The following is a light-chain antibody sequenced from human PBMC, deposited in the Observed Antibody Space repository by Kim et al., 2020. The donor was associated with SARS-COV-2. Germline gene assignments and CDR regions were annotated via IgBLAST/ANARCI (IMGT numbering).Light chain of an antibody. J-gene: IGLJ2*01. CDR3: QVWDNSLWV. Sequence: SEAPGETAPISCTGDYLQCKYGCWYQRTAGHSPVLVLYHDNKRPSGIPERFSGSISGNTATLSICGTQAVDEADYYCQVWDNSLWVFGAGTQLTVL. V-gene: IGLV3-1*01. CDR1: YLQCKY. CDR2: HDN.